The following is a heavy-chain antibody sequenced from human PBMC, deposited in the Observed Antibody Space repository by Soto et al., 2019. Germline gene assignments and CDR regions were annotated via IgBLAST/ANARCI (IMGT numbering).Heavy chain of an antibody. CDR3: AKRTFGDPYWYFDL. D-gene: IGHD4-17*01. J-gene: IGHJ2*01. CDR1: GVTFSSYA. Sequence: PGGSLRLSCAASGVTFSSYAMSWVRKAPEKRLEWVSAISGSGGSTYYAESVKGRFTISRDNSKNTLYLQMNSLRAEDMVVYYCAKRTFGDPYWYFDLWGRGTLVTVSS. V-gene: IGHV3-23*01. CDR2: ISGSGGST.